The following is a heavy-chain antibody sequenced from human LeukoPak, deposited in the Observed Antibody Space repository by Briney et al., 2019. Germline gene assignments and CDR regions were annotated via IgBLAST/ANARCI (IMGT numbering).Heavy chain of an antibody. CDR1: GFTFSDYY. V-gene: IGHV3-11*04. CDR3: ARDMYYDFWSGSTNFDY. Sequence: PGGSLRLSCAASGFTFSDYYMSWIRQAPGKGLEWVSYISSSGSTIYYADSVKGRFTISRDNAKNSLYLQMNSLRAEDTAVYYCARDMYYDFWSGSTNFDYWGQGTLVTVSS. CDR2: ISSSGSTI. J-gene: IGHJ4*02. D-gene: IGHD3-3*01.